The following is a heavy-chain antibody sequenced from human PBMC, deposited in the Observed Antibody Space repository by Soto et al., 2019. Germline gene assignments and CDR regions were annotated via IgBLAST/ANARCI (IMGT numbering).Heavy chain of an antibody. Sequence: QVQLVESGGGVVQPGRSLRLSCAASGFTFSSYGMHWVRQAPGKGLEWVAVISYDGSNKYYADSVKGRFTISRDNSKTPLCLRMNSLGAEDTAVYYCAKGGYSYGLFDYWGPGPLVTVSS. CDR3: AKGGYSYGLFDY. D-gene: IGHD5-18*01. J-gene: IGHJ4*02. CDR1: GFTFSSYG. CDR2: ISYDGSNK. V-gene: IGHV3-30*18.